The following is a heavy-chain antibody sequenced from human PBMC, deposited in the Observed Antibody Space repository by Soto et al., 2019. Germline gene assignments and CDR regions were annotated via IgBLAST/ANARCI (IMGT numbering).Heavy chain of an antibody. D-gene: IGHD6-6*01. J-gene: IGHJ4*02. CDR2: ISYHGRTT. CDR3: ARDPLALRPEDYYFDY. CDR1: GFTFSNYA. Sequence: QVQLVESGGGVFQPGRSLRLSCAASGFTFSNYAMHWVRQAPGEGLEWVAVISYHGRTTIYAASVKGRFTISRDHSKYMMHLQMNSLRAEDTAVYYCARDPLALRPEDYYFDYWGQGTLVTVSS. V-gene: IGHV3-30-3*01.